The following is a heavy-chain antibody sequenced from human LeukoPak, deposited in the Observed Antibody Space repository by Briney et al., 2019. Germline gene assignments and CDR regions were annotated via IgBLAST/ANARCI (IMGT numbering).Heavy chain of an antibody. CDR1: GFTFSSYA. V-gene: IGHV3-30-3*01. Sequence: GRSLRLSCAASGFTFSSYAMHWVRQAPGKGLEWVAVISYDGSNKYYADSVKGRFTISRDNSKNTLYLQMNSLRAEDTAVYYCARERAAAAEYFDYWGQGTLVTVSS. CDR3: ARERAAAAEYFDY. D-gene: IGHD6-13*01. CDR2: ISYDGSNK. J-gene: IGHJ4*02.